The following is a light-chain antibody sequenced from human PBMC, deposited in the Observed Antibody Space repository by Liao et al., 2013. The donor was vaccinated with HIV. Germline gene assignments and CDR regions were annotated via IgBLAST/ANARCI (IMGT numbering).Light chain of an antibody. CDR1: NIGSES. V-gene: IGLV3-21*04. J-gene: IGLJ3*02. CDR3: QVWNVGSGNWV. CDR2: YDK. Sequence: SYVLTQPPSVSVAPGETARITCGGNNIGSESVHWYHQKPGQAPVLVMYYDKDRPSGIPERFSGSNSGNTATLTISRVEAGDEADYYCQVWNVGSGNWVFGGGTKLTVL.